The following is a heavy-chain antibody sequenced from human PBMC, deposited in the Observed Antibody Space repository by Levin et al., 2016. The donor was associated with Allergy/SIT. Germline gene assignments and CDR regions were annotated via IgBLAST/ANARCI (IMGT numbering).Heavy chain of an antibody. CDR3: ARDTMITFGGVIDTKPDYYYYGMDV. D-gene: IGHD3-16*02. Sequence: ASVKVSCKASGYTFTSYGISWVRQAPGQGLEWMGWISAYNGNTNYAQKLQGRVTMTTDTSTSTAYMELRSLRSDDTAVYYCARDTMITFGGVIDTKPDYYYYGMDVWGQGTTVTVSS. J-gene: IGHJ6*02. V-gene: IGHV1-18*01. CDR2: ISAYNGNT. CDR1: GYTFTSYG.